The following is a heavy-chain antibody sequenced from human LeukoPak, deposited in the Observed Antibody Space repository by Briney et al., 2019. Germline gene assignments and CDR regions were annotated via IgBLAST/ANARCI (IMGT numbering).Heavy chain of an antibody. J-gene: IGHJ6*03. CDR1: GFSFSSFW. CDR3: ARDQGFSYYYYYMDV. Sequence: GGSLRLSCAASGFSFSSFWMHWVRQVPGKGLLWVSGINSDGRTTGYADSVKGRFTISRDNAKNSLYLQMKRLRAEDTAVYYCARDQGFSYYYYYMDVWGKGTTVTVSS. V-gene: IGHV3-74*01. CDR2: INSDGRTT. D-gene: IGHD3-3*01.